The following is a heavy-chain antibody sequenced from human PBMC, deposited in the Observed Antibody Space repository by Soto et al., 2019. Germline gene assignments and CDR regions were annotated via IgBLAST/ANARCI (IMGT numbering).Heavy chain of an antibody. J-gene: IGHJ4*02. CDR3: ATRITMIVVVSHYFDY. Sequence: ASVKVSCKVSGYTLTELSMHWVRQAPGKGLEWMGGFDPEDGETIYAQKFQGRVTMTEDTSTDTAYMELSSLRSEDTAVYYCATRITMIVVVSHYFDYWGRGTLVTVSS. CDR2: FDPEDGET. D-gene: IGHD3-22*01. V-gene: IGHV1-24*01. CDR1: GYTLTELS.